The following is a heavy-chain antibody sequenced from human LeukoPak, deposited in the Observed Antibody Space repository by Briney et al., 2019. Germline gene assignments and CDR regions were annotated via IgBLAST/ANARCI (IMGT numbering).Heavy chain of an antibody. CDR3: AKELSDASYSSVGFGDDAFDI. J-gene: IGHJ3*02. Sequence: SGGSLRLSCAGSGFTFSSYTMNWVRQAPGKGLEWVSAISGSGGSTYYADSVKGRFTISRDNSKNTLYLQMNSLRAEDTAVYYCAKELSDASYSSVGFGDDAFDIWGQGTMVTVSS. V-gene: IGHV3-23*01. D-gene: IGHD6-19*01. CDR2: ISGSGGST. CDR1: GFTFSSYT.